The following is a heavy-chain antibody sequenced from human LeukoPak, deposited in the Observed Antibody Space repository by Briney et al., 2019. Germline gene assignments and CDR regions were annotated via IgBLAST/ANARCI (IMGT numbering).Heavy chain of an antibody. CDR1: GGSISSSSYY. CDR3: ASGRLIHLGMDV. V-gene: IGHV4-39*07. CDR2: IYYSGST. D-gene: IGHD1-26*01. Sequence: PSETLSLTCTVSGGSISSSSYYWGWIRQPPGKGLEWIGSIYYSGSTYYNPSLKSRVTISVDTSKNQFSLKLSSVTAADTAVYYCASGRLIHLGMDVWGQGTTVTVSS. J-gene: IGHJ6*02.